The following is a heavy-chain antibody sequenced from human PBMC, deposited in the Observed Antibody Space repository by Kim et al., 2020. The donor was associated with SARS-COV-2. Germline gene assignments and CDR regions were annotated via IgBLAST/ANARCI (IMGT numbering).Heavy chain of an antibody. J-gene: IGHJ5*02. CDR1: GGAISSGGYY. V-gene: IGHV4-31*03. CDR2: IYYSGST. CDR3: VRGGVWGDFWRGYTNWFDP. Sequence: SETLSLTCIVSGGAISSGGYYWSWTRQHPGKGLEWLGYIYYSGSTYYNPSLKSRVTISVDTAKNQFSLKLSSVTAADTAVYYCVRGGVWGDFWRGYTNWFDPWGQGTLVTVSS. D-gene: IGHD3-3*01.